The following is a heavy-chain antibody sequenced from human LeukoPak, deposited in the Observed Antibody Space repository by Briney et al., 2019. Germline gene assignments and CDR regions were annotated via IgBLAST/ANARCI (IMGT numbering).Heavy chain of an antibody. CDR2: IIPITGTA. CDR3: ARQGGVLEYYFDY. D-gene: IGHD6-25*01. Sequence: GASVKVSCKASGGTFSSSGISWVRQAPGQGLEWMGGIIPITGTANYAQKFQGRVTITADESTSTAYMELRSLRSDDTAVYYCARQGGVLEYYFDYWGQGTLVTVSS. V-gene: IGHV1-69*01. J-gene: IGHJ4*02. CDR1: GGTFSSSG.